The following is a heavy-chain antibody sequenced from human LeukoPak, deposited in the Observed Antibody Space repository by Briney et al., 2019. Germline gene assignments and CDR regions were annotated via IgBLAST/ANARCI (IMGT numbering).Heavy chain of an antibody. J-gene: IGHJ4*02. CDR1: GFTVSSNY. Sequence: AGGSLRLSCAASGFTVSSNYMSWVRQAPGKGLEWVSVIYSGGSTYYADSVKGRFTISRHNSKNTLYLQMNSLRAEDTAVYYCARDWGYYDSSGYSYYFDYWGQGTLVTVSS. CDR3: ARDWGYYDSSGYSYYFDY. V-gene: IGHV3-53*04. CDR2: IYSGGST. D-gene: IGHD3-22*01.